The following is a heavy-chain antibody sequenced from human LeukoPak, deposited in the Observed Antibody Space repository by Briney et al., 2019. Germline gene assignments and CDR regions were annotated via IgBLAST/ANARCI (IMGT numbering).Heavy chain of an antibody. CDR3: AKNFPRRPFDY. CDR1: GVTVSNNY. J-gene: IGHJ4*02. Sequence: PGGSLRLSCVASGVTVSNNYMCWVRQAPGKGLEWVSLIYSGGGTSYADSVKGRFTISRDASKNTVYLQMNSLRPEDTAIYYCAKNFPRRPFDYWGRGALVTVSS. V-gene: IGHV3-53*01. CDR2: IYSGGGT. D-gene: IGHD3-3*01.